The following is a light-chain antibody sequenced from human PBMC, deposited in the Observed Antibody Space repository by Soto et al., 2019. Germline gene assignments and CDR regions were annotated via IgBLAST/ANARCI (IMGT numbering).Light chain of an antibody. J-gene: IGKJ4*01. CDR3: QQYGSSPLT. Sequence: EIVLTQSPGTLSLSPGERATLSCRASQSVSSSYLAWCHQKPGQAPRLLIYGASSRATGIPDRFSGSGSGTDFTLTISRLEPEDFAVYYCQQYGSSPLTFGGGTKVEIK. V-gene: IGKV3-20*01. CDR1: QSVSSSY. CDR2: GAS.